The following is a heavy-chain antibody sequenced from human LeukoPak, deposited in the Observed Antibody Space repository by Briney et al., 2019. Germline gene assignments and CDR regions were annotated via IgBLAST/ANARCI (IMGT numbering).Heavy chain of an antibody. Sequence: ASVKVSCKPTGYSFTAYYTFWMRQAPGQGLECMGWINLYSGATKYAQRFQSRVTMTRDTSISTAYMELSRLRSDDTATYYCASWAGGNEPVASFDYWGQGTLVTVSS. V-gene: IGHV1-2*02. CDR3: ASWAGGNEPVASFDY. J-gene: IGHJ4*02. CDR2: INLYSGAT. D-gene: IGHD1-14*01. CDR1: GYSFTAYY.